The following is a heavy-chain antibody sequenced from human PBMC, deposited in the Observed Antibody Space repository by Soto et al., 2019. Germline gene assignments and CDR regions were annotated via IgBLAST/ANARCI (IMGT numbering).Heavy chain of an antibody. CDR3: ARSSSGWYDFDY. CDR2: IYYSGST. D-gene: IGHD6-19*01. J-gene: IGHJ4*02. CDR1: GGSISSYY. Sequence: SETLSLTCTLSGGSISSYYWSWIRQPPGKGLECIGYIYYSGSTNYNPSLKSRVTISVDTSKNQFSLKLSSVTAADTAVYYCARSSSGWYDFDYWGQGYLVTVSS. V-gene: IGHV4-59*01.